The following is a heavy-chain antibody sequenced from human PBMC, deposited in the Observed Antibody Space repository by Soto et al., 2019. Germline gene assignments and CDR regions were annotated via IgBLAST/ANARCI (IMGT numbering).Heavy chain of an antibody. V-gene: IGHV3-23*01. CDR1: GFTFSSYA. D-gene: IGHD3-3*01. J-gene: IGHJ4*02. CDR3: AKATYYDFWSGYSSFDY. Sequence: EVQLLESGGGLVQPGGSLRLSCAASGFTFSSYAMSWVRQAPGKGLEWVSAISGSGGSTYYADSVKGRFTISRDNSKNTLYLQMNSLRAEDTAVYYCAKATYYDFWSGYSSFDYWGQGTLVT. CDR2: ISGSGGST.